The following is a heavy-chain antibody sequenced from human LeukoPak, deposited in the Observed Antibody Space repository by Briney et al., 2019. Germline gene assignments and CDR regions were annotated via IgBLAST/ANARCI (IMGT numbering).Heavy chain of an antibody. D-gene: IGHD6-19*01. J-gene: IGHJ4*02. Sequence: SETLSLTCAVYGGAFRGFYWGWIPQPPGKGAEGIGEINHSGSTNYNPSLKSRVTISVDTSKNQFSLKLSSVTAADTAVYYCARGGAVAAPFDYWGQGTLVTVSS. CDR2: INHSGST. V-gene: IGHV4-34*01. CDR1: GGAFRGFY. CDR3: ARGGAVAAPFDY.